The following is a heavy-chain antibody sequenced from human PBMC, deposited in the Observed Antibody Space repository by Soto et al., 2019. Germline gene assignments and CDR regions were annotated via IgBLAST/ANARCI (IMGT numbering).Heavy chain of an antibody. CDR2: IYYSGST. CDR3: ARGNFDSGYDRYYYYYGMDV. V-gene: IGHV4-31*03. J-gene: IGHJ6*02. Sequence: SETLSLTCTVSGGSISSGGYYWSWIRQHPGKGLECIGYIYYSGSTYYNPSLKSRVTISVDTSKNQFSLKLSSVTAADTAVYYCARGNFDSGYDRYYYYYGMDVWGQGTTVTVS. CDR1: GGSISSGGYY. D-gene: IGHD5-12*01.